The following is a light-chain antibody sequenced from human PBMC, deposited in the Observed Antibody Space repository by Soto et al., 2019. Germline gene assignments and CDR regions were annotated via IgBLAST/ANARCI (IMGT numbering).Light chain of an antibody. Sequence: EIVLTQSPATLSLSPGERATISCRASQSVSSYLAWYQQKPGQAPRLLIYDASNRDTGSPARFSGSGSGTNFTLTISSLEPEDFAVYYCQQRSNWPPTFGGGTKVEIK. CDR2: DAS. CDR3: QQRSNWPPT. J-gene: IGKJ4*01. CDR1: QSVSSY. V-gene: IGKV3-11*01.